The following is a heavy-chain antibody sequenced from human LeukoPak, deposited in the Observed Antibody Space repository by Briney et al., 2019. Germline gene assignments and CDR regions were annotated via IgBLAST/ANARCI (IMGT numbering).Heavy chain of an antibody. J-gene: IGHJ4*02. CDR1: GGSISSYY. V-gene: IGHV4-59*01. CDR2: IYYSGST. D-gene: IGHD4-17*01. Sequence: SETLSLTCTVSGGSISSYYWSWIRQPPGKGLEWIGYIYYSGSTNYNPSLTSRVTISVDTSKNQCSLKLSSVTAADTAVYYCARGTRVYGDYEGWGQGTLVTVSS. CDR3: ARGTRVYGDYEG.